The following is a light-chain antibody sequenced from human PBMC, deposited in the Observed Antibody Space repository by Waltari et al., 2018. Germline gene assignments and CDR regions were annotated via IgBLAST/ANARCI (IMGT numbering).Light chain of an antibody. V-gene: IGLV3-19*01. CDR1: RLRDYY. Sequence: SSELTQDPAVSVALGQTVRITCQGDRLRDYYASWYQQKAGQAPVLVIHGENKLPSGIPDRFSGSSSGNTASLTITGAQAGDEADYYCNSRDRSGDVVFGAGTKLTV. CDR3: NSRDRSGDVV. CDR2: GEN. J-gene: IGLJ2*01.